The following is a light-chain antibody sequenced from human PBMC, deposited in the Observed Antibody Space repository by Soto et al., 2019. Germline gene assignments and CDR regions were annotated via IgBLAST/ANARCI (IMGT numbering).Light chain of an antibody. CDR1: QSVIHTSNNKSY. Sequence: DIVMTQSPDSLAVSLGERATINCKSSQSVIHTSNNKSYLAWYQQKAGQPPELLLYWASARDSGVPDRFSGSGSGTDFTLTISSLQAEDSAVYYCQQYVSIPLTFGGGTKVEIK. CDR2: WAS. V-gene: IGKV4-1*01. CDR3: QQYVSIPLT. J-gene: IGKJ4*01.